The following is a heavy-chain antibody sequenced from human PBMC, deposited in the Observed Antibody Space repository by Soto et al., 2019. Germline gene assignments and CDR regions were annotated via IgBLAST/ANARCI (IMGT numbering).Heavy chain of an antibody. CDR2: INHSGST. CDR3: APGGQTMVRGVIEKGYYFDY. Sequence: PSETLSLTCAVYDGSFSGDYWSWIRQPPGKGLEWIGEINHSGSTNYHPSLKSRVTISVDTSKNQFSLKLSSVTAADTAVYYCAPGGQTMVRGVIEKGYYFDYCGRGTPVTVSS. D-gene: IGHD3-10*01. V-gene: IGHV4-34*01. CDR1: DGSFSGDY. J-gene: IGHJ4*02.